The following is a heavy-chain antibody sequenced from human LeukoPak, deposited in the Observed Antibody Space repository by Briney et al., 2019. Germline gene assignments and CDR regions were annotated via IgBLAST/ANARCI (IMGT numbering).Heavy chain of an antibody. V-gene: IGHV1-18*01. D-gene: IGHD2-2*01. CDR2: INAYNGDT. CDR3: ARWGLVAPGTYYYYYMDV. Sequence: ASVKDSCKASGYTFTNYGDSWVRQAPGQGLEWMGWINAYNGDTHYAQNLQGRLTMTTDTSTSMAFMELRSLRPDDTAVYFCARWGLVAPGTYYYYYMDVWGRGTTVTVSS. CDR1: GYTFTNYG. J-gene: IGHJ6*03.